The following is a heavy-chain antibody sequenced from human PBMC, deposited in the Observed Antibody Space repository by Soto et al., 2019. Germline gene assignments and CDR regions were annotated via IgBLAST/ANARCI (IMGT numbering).Heavy chain of an antibody. CDR2: ISGSGDIT. D-gene: IGHD3-3*01. J-gene: IGHJ4*02. Sequence: GGSLRLSCAASRFTFSTFGMSWVRQAPGKGLEWVSAISGSGDITYYADSVKGRFTTSRDNSKNMLFLQMNSLRAEDTAVYYCAKASGTLWSGYYPRIEYWGQGTLVTVSS. V-gene: IGHV3-23*01. CDR3: AKASGTLWSGYYPRIEY. CDR1: RFTFSTFG.